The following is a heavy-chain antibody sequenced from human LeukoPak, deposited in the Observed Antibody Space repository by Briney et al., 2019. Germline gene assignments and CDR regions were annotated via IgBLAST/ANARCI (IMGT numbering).Heavy chain of an antibody. D-gene: IGHD4-11*01. J-gene: IGHJ4*02. CDR3: ARHRSSSNWSVDY. V-gene: IGHV4-39*01. Sequence: PSETLSLTCTVSGDSISSSSYYWGWIRQPPGKGLEWIGSSYYSGSTYYSPSLKSRVTISVDTSKNQFSLKLSSVTAADTAMYYCARHRSSSNWSVDYWGQGTLVTVSS. CDR2: SYYSGST. CDR1: GDSISSSSYY.